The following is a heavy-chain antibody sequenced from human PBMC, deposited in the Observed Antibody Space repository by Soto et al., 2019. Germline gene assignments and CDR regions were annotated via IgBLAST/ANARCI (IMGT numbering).Heavy chain of an antibody. J-gene: IGHJ6*02. V-gene: IGHV1-18*01. CDR2: ISGYNGNT. Sequence: ASVKVSCKTSGYTFSNYGSNWVRQAPGQGLEWMGWISGYNGNTNYAQTVQGRVTMTTDTSTGTVYMELRSLKSDDTAIYYCSRFIMVGGWFDPNYYHGMDVWGQGTTVTVSS. CDR3: SRFIMVGGWFDPNYYHGMDV. D-gene: IGHD6-19*01. CDR1: GYTFSNYG.